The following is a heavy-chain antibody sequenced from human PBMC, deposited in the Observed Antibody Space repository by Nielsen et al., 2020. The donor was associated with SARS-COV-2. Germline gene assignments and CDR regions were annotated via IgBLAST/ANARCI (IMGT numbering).Heavy chain of an antibody. J-gene: IGHJ1*01. CDR2: ISYDGSNK. CDR3: AKDWGPVRATTRRYFQH. Sequence: GESLKISCAASGFTFSSYGMHWVRQAPGKGLEWVAVISYDGSNKYYADSVKGRFTISRDNSKNTLYLQMNSLRAEDTAVYYCAKDWGPVRATTRRYFQHWGQGTLVTVSS. V-gene: IGHV3-30*18. CDR1: GFTFSSYG. D-gene: IGHD1-26*01.